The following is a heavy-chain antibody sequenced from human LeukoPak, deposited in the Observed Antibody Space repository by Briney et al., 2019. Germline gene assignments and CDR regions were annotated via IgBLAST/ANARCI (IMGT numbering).Heavy chain of an antibody. CDR3: AREPIDIVATLYYFDY. D-gene: IGHD5-12*01. Sequence: GGSLRLSCAASGFTFSSYGMHWVRQAPGKGLEWVAVIWYDGSNKYYADSVKGRFTISRDNSKNTLYLQMNSLRAEDTAVYYCAREPIDIVATLYYFDYWGQGTLVTVSS. V-gene: IGHV3-33*01. J-gene: IGHJ4*02. CDR1: GFTFSSYG. CDR2: IWYDGSNK.